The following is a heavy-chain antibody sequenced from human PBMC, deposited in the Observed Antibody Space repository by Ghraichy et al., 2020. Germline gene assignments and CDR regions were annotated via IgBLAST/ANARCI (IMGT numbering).Heavy chain of an antibody. CDR2: INSDGSST. V-gene: IGHV3-74*01. Sequence: GGSLRLSCAASGFTFSNYWMHWVRQAPGKGLVWVSRINSDGSSTHYADSVKGRFTISRDNTKNTLYLQMNSLRAEDTAVYYCTRAPPYFDYWGQGTLVTVSS. CDR3: TRAPPYFDY. J-gene: IGHJ4*02. CDR1: GFTFSNYW.